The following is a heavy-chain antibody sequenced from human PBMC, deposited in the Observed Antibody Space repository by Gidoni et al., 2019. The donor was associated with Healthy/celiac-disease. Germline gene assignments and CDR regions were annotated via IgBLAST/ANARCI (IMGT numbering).Heavy chain of an antibody. CDR1: GFTFSSYS. CDR2: ISSSSSYI. V-gene: IGHV3-21*01. Sequence: GGSLRLSCAASGFTFSSYSMNWVRQAPGKGLEWVSSISSSSSYIYYADSVKGRFTISRDNAKNSLYLQMNSLRAEDTAVYYCARDCLPGIAVACTGSFDFLGPGTLVTVS. J-gene: IGHJ4*02. CDR3: ARDCLPGIAVACTGSFDF. D-gene: IGHD6-19*01.